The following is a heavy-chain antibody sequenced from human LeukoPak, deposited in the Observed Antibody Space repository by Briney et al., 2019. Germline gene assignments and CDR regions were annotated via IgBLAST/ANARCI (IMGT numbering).Heavy chain of an antibody. CDR2: IRGDGNEK. V-gene: IGHV3-7*03. CDR1: GFSFSSYW. CDR3: MTELLGY. Sequence: GGSLRLSCAASGFSFSSYWMTWVRQAPGRGLEFVANIRGDGNEKYYMDSMQGRLTISRDNAKNSLFLQMSGLRAEDTAVYYCMTELLGYRGQGTLVTVSS. D-gene: IGHD1-14*01. J-gene: IGHJ4*02.